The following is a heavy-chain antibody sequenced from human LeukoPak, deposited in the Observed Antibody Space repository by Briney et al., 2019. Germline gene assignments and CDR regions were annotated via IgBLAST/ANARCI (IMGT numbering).Heavy chain of an antibody. CDR3: AHTGWFGESRPVLFDY. Sequence: SGPTLVNPTQTLTLTCTFSGFSLSTSGVGVGWIRQLPGKALEWLALMYWNDDKRYSPSLKSRITITKDTSKNQVILTMTNMDPVDTATYYCAHTGWFGESRPVLFDYRGQGTLVTVSS. CDR2: MYWNDDK. V-gene: IGHV2-5*01. D-gene: IGHD3-10*01. CDR1: GFSLSTSGVG. J-gene: IGHJ4*02.